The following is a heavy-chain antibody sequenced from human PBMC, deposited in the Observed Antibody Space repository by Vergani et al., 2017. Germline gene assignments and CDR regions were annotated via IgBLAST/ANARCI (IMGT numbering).Heavy chain of an antibody. CDR2: VYFTGST. Sequence: QVQLQESGPGLVKSSQTLSLTCRVSGVSINSRYYWTWVSQPAGKGLQWLGRVYFTGSTNYNPSLRSRLSLSIDTSLNEFSLKLHSVSADDSAMYFCARAEFSTNFYGQSYYLDDWGQGIPVTVSS. V-gene: IGHV4-4*07. CDR3: ARAEFSTNFYGQSYYLDD. CDR1: GVSINSRYY. J-gene: IGHJ4*02. D-gene: IGHD6-6*01.